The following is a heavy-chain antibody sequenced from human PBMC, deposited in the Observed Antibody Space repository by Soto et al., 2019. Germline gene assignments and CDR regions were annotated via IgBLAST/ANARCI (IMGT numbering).Heavy chain of an antibody. D-gene: IGHD6-13*01. CDR2: INYSGNT. J-gene: IGHJ4*02. Sequence: QVHLQESGPGLVKPSETLSLTCTVSGGSTSSYQWSWIRQPPGNGLEWIGHINYSGNTNNNPSLKSRVTISLDTSKNQFSLRLSSVTAADTAVYYCARLRYSISPEFDYWGQGTLVSVSS. V-gene: IGHV4-59*08. CDR3: ARLRYSISPEFDY. CDR1: GGSTSSYQ.